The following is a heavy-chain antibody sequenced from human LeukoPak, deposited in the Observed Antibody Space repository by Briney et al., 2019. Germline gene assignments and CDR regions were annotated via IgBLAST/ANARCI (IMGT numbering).Heavy chain of an antibody. V-gene: IGHV3-7*01. D-gene: IGHD3-9*01. CDR2: IKQDGSEK. CDR3: ATVLRYFDWLLYEGDY. CDR1: GFTFSSYW. Sequence: PGGSLRLSCAASGFTFSSYWMSWVRQAPGKGLEWVANIKQDGSEKYYVDSVKGRFTISRDNAKNSLYLQMSSLRAEDTAVYYCATVLRYFDWLLYEGDYWGQGTLVTVSS. J-gene: IGHJ4*02.